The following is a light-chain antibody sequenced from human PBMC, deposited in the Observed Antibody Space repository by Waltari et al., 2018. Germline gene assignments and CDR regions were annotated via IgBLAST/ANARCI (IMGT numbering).Light chain of an antibody. J-gene: IGLJ3*02. Sequence: QSVLTQPPSASGTPGQRVTTSCSGSSSNIGRNGVDWYQQLPGTAPKLLIHSNNQRPSGVPDRFSGSKSGISASLAISGLQSDDEADYYCAVWDDSLNGWVFGGGTKLTVL. V-gene: IGLV1-44*01. CDR1: SSNIGRNG. CDR2: SNN. CDR3: AVWDDSLNGWV.